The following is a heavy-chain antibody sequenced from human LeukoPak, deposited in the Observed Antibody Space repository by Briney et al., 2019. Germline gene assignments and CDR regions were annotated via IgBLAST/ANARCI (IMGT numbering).Heavy chain of an antibody. CDR1: GFTFSSYS. D-gene: IGHD3-22*01. CDR2: ISSSSSTI. V-gene: IGHV3-48*01. J-gene: IGHJ4*02. CDR3: ARDEGGHYYDSSGYPDY. Sequence: GGSLRLSCAASGFTFSSYSMNWVRQAPGKGPEWVSYISSSSSTIYYADSAKGRFTISRDNAKNSLYLQMNSLRAEDTAVYYCARDEGGHYYDSSGYPDYWGQGTLVTVSS.